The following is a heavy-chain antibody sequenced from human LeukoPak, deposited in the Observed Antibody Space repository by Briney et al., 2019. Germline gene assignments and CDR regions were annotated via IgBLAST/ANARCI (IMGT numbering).Heavy chain of an antibody. J-gene: IGHJ4*02. D-gene: IGHD7-27*01. CDR3: ARAKLGPFDY. CDR1: GGSISSGDYY. V-gene: IGHV4-61*08. Sequence: SETLSLTCTVSGGSISSGDYYWSWIRQPPGKGLEWIGYIYYSGSANYNPSLKSRVTISVDTSKNQFSLKLSSVTAADTAVYYCARAKLGPFDYWGQGTLVTVSS. CDR2: IYYSGSA.